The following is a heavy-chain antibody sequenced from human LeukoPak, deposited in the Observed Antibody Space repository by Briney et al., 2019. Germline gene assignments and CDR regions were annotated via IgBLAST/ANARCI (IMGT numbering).Heavy chain of an antibody. J-gene: IGHJ4*02. CDR2: INSDGSST. Sequence: PGGSLRLSCGASGFTFSNYWIHWVRQAPGKGLVWVSRINSDGSSTNYADSVKGRFTISRDNVKNTLYLQMNSLRADDTAVYYCAMIAVAGPFDYWGQGTLVTVSS. CDR3: AMIAVAGPFDY. D-gene: IGHD6-19*01. V-gene: IGHV3-74*01. CDR1: GFTFSNYW.